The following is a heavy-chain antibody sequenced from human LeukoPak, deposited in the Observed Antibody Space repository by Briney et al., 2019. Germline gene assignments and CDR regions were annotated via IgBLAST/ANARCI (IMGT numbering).Heavy chain of an antibody. V-gene: IGHV4-59*01. CDR2: IYYSGST. J-gene: IGHJ4*02. D-gene: IGHD2-8*01. CDR3: ARDLGYCTNGVCYKYFDY. Sequence: PSETLSLXCTVSGGSISSYYWSWIRQPPGKGLEWLGYIYYSGSTNYNPSLKSRVTISVDTSKNQFSLKLSSVTAADTAVYYCARDLGYCTNGVCYKYFDYWGQGTLVTVSS. CDR1: GGSISSYY.